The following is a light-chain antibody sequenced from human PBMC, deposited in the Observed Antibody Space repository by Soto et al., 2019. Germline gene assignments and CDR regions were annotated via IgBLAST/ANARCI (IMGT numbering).Light chain of an antibody. V-gene: IGKV3-15*01. CDR2: GAS. Sequence: EIVLTQSPATLSLSPGERATLSCRASQYVANSLAWYQQKPGQAPRLLIYGASTRATGIPARFSGSGSGTEFTLTISSLQSEDFAVYYCQQYNNWPSWTFGQGTKVDIK. CDR3: QQYNNWPSWT. CDR1: QYVANS. J-gene: IGKJ1*01.